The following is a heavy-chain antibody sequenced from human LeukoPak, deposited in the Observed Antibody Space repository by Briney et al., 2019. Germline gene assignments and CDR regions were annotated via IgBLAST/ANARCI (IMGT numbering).Heavy chain of an antibody. CDR2: INPSGGSSGGST. V-gene: IGHV1-46*01. Sequence: ASVKVSCKASAYSFTNYYLHWVRQAPGQGLEYMGIINPSGGSSGGSTTYAQKFQGRVTMTRDTSTSTVYMELSNLRSEDTAVYYCARGGYIYGSFDNWGQGTPVTVSS. D-gene: IGHD5-18*01. CDR3: ARGGYIYGSFDN. J-gene: IGHJ4*02. CDR1: AYSFTNYY.